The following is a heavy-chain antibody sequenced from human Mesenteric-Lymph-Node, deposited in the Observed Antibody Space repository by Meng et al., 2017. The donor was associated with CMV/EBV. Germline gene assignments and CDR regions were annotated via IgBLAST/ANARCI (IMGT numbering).Heavy chain of an antibody. D-gene: IGHD1-14*01. CDR2: INHSGST. CDR3: ASLAPLNNTKDKIPSGY. V-gene: IGHV4-34*01. CDR1: GGSFSAYY. J-gene: IGHJ4*02. Sequence: QVQLQQWGAGLLKPSENLSLTCAGYGGSFSAYYWSWIRQPPGKGLEWIGEINHSGSTNYNPSLKSRITISVDTSKNQFSLKLTSVTAADTAVYFCASLAPLNNTKDKIPSGYWGQGTLVTVSS.